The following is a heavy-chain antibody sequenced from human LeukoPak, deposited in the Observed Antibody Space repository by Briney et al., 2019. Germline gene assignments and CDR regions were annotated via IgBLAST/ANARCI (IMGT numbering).Heavy chain of an antibody. CDR3: ARALDCTNGVCFGDDAFDI. V-gene: IGHV1-69*02. Sequence: VKVSCKASGGTSSSYTISWVRQAPGQGLEWMGRIIPIDGVENYAQKFQGRVTITADKLTSTAYMELSSLRPEDTAVYYCARALDCTNGVCFGDDAFDIWGQGTMVTVSS. CDR2: IIPIDGVE. D-gene: IGHD2-8*01. J-gene: IGHJ3*02. CDR1: GGTSSSYT.